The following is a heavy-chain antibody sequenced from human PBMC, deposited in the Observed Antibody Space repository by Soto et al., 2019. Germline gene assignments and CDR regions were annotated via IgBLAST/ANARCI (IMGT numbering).Heavy chain of an antibody. CDR1: GFTFSSYA. Sequence: QVQLVESGGGVVQPGRSLRLSCAASGFTFSSYAMHWVRQAPGKGLEWVAVISYDGSNKYYADSVKGRFTISRDNSKNTLYLQMNSLRAEDTAVYYWARDHFRKGLRGIGYFDYWGQGTLVTVSS. CDR2: ISYDGSNK. J-gene: IGHJ4*02. D-gene: IGHD1-20*01. CDR3: ARDHFRKGLRGIGYFDY. V-gene: IGHV3-30-3*01.